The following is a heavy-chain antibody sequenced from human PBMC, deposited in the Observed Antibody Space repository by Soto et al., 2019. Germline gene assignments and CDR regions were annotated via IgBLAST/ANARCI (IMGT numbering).Heavy chain of an antibody. D-gene: IGHD1-20*01. J-gene: IGHJ4*02. CDR2: ISYDGSNK. Sequence: GGSLRLSCAASGFSFSSYGMHWVRQTPGKGLEWVAGISYDGSNKYYVDSMKGRLTISRDNSKNTLDLRMNSLRAEDTAVYYCAKPPDYNWNDYWGQGTLVTVSS. CDR1: GFSFSSYG. V-gene: IGHV3-30*18. CDR3: AKPPDYNWNDY.